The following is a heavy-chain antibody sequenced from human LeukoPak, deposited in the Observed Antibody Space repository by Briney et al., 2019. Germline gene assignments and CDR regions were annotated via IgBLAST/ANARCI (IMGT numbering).Heavy chain of an antibody. J-gene: IGHJ4*02. D-gene: IGHD2-2*01. CDR3: ARVSSRSWQPFDY. V-gene: IGHV4-34*01. CDR2: INHSGST. Sequence: SETLSLTCAVYGGSFSGYYWSWIRQPPGKGLEWIGEINHSGSTNYNPSLKSRVTISVDTSKNQFSLKLSSVTAADTAVYYCARVSSRSWQPFDYWGQGTLVTVSS. CDR1: GGSFSGYY.